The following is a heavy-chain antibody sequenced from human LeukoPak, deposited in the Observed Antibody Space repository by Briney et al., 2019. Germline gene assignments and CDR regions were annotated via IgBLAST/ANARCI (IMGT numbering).Heavy chain of an antibody. J-gene: IGHJ5*02. D-gene: IGHD5-18*01. CDR3: AIQLWLLGWFDP. CDR2: IIPILGIA. CDR1: GGTFSSYA. V-gene: IGHV1-69*04. Sequence: SVKVSCKASGGTFSSYAISWVRQAPGQGLEWMGRIIPILGIANYAQKFQGRVTITADKSTSTAYMELSSLRSEDTAVYYRAIQLWLLGWFDPWGQGTLVTVSS.